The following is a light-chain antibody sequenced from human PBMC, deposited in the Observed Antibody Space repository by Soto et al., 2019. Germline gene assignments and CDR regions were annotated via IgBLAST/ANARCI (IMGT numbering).Light chain of an antibody. Sequence: DIQMTQSPSSLSASVGDRVTITCRSRQSIDRSLNWYPQKPGEAPNLLIYAASGLQTGVPSRFSGGASGTDFTLTISSVQLDDFATYYCQQSYTTPWTFGQGTKVEMK. J-gene: IGKJ1*01. CDR1: QSIDRS. CDR3: QQSYTTPWT. V-gene: IGKV1-39*01. CDR2: AAS.